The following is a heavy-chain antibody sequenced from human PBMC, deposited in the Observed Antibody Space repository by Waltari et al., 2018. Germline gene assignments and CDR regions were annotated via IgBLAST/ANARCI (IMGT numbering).Heavy chain of an antibody. Sequence: QVQLQESGPGLVKPSQTLSLTCTVSGGSISSGSYYWSWIRQPAGKGLEWIGRIYTSGSTNYNPSLKSRVTISVDTSKNQFSLKLSSVTAADTAVYYCARDQSFVITSSGFSLDYWGQGTLVTVSS. CDR3: ARDQSFVITSSGFSLDY. D-gene: IGHD3-22*01. V-gene: IGHV4-61*02. J-gene: IGHJ4*02. CDR1: GGSISSGSYY. CDR2: IYTSGST.